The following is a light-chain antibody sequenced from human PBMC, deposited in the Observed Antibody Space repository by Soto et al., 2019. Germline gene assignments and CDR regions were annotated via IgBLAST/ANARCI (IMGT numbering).Light chain of an antibody. CDR3: QQYSIWRT. CDR1: QSVTYN. CDR2: GAS. J-gene: IGKJ1*01. Sequence: ETMLTQSPATLSASPGERVTLSCRATQSVTYNLAWYQQKPGQAPRLLTYGASTRATGIPARFSGRGSGTEFTLTISSLQSEDFAVYYCQQYSIWRTFGQGTKVDIK. V-gene: IGKV3-15*01.